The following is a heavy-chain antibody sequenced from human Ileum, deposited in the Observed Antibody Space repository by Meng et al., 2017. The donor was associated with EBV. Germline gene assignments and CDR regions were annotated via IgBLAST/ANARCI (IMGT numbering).Heavy chain of an antibody. CDR2: IYHSGST. Sequence: QVKLQGSGPGLVKPSGTLSLTCAVSGGSIRSSNWGSWGRQPPGKGLEWIGEIYHSGSTNYNPSLKSRVTMSVDKSKNQFSLNLSSVTAADTAVYYCARVGQWLPIDYWGQGTLVTVSS. D-gene: IGHD6-19*01. CDR3: ARVGQWLPIDY. J-gene: IGHJ4*02. CDR1: GGSIRSSNW. V-gene: IGHV4-4*02.